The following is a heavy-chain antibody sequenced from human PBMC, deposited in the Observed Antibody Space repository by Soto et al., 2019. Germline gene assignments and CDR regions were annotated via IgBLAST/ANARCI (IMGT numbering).Heavy chain of an antibody. J-gene: IGHJ6*03. CDR3: AKDGQGNFWSGLYYYYYYMDV. Sequence: GGSLRLSCAAFGFTFSSYGMHWVRQAPGKGLEWVAVISYDGSNKYYADSVKGRFTISRDKSKHTLYLQMNSLRAEDTAVYYCAKDGQGNFWSGLYYYYYYMDVWGKGTAVTVSS. D-gene: IGHD3-3*01. CDR2: ISYDGSNK. CDR1: GFTFSSYG. V-gene: IGHV3-30*18.